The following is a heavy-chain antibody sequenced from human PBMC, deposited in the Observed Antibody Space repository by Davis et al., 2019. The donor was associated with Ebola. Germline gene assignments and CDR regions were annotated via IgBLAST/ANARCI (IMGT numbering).Heavy chain of an antibody. D-gene: IGHD3-22*01. CDR1: GGSINDYH. V-gene: IGHV4-59*01. CDR3: ARATYYYDSSGYQYNFDN. J-gene: IGHJ4*02. CDR2: ISYSGRT. Sequence: SETLSLTCIVSGGSINDYHRSWIRQPPGKGLEWIGYISYSGRTHYNTSPKSRVTILVDTSKNQLSLQLNSVTAADTAVYYCARATYYYDSSGYQYNFDNWGQGTLVSVYS.